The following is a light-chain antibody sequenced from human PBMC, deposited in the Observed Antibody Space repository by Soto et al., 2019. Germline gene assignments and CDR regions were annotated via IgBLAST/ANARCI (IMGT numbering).Light chain of an antibody. CDR3: QQYGSSLT. CDR2: DAS. Sequence: EIVLTQSPATLSLSPGERVTLSCRASQSVSSYLAWYQQKPGQAPRLLISDASKRATGIPARFSGSGSGTDFTLTITSLEPEDFAVYYCQQYGSSLTFGGGTKVEIK. CDR1: QSVSSY. J-gene: IGKJ4*01. V-gene: IGKV3-11*01.